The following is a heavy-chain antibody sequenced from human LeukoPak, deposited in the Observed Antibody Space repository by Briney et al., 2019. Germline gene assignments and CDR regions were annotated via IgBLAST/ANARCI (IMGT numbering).Heavy chain of an antibody. CDR3: AKSRSKAQRGYFDY. J-gene: IGHJ4*02. V-gene: IGHV3-23*01. CDR1: GFTFGGSA. Sequence: GGSLRLSCAASGFTFGGSAMNWVRQAPGKGLEWVSSISDNGDSKYYADFMKGRFTISSDNSKDLLYVQLHSLRAEDAAVYYCAKSRSKAQRGYFDYWGQGTLVTVSS. D-gene: IGHD5-24*01. CDR2: ISDNGDSK.